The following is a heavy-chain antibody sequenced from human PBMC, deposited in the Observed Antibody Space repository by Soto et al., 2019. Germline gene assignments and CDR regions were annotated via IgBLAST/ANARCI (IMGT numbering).Heavy chain of an antibody. J-gene: IGHJ6*02. Sequence: ASVKVSFKASGYTFTGYYMHWVRQAPGQGLEWMGWINPNSGGTNYAQKFQGWVTMTRDTSISTAYMELSRLRSDDTAVYYCARDRGIAVAGTNYGLDVWGQATTVTVSS. CDR2: INPNSGGT. V-gene: IGHV1-2*04. CDR1: GYTFTGYY. D-gene: IGHD6-19*01. CDR3: ARDRGIAVAGTNYGLDV.